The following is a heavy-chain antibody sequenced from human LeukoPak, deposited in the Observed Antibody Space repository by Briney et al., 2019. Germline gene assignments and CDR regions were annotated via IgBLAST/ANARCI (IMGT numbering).Heavy chain of an antibody. CDR2: IYPGDSDT. CDR1: GYSFTSYW. Sequence: GESLKISCKGSGYSFTSYWIGWVRQMPGKGLEWMGIIYPGDSDTRYSPSFQGQVTISADKSISTAYLQWSSLKASDTAMYYCARHRIAVAGYDAFDIWGQGTMVTVSS. D-gene: IGHD6-19*01. J-gene: IGHJ3*02. CDR3: ARHRIAVAGYDAFDI. V-gene: IGHV5-51*01.